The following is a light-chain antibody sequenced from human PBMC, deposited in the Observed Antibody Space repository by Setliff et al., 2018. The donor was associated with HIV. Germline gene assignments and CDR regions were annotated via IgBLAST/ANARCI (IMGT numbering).Light chain of an antibody. Sequence: QSVLTQPPSASGTPGQRVTISCSGSSSNIGRNTVSWYQHLPGSAPKLFIYNNNQRPSGVPDRFSGSKSGTSASLAISGLQSEDEAYYYCAAWDASLKGAVFGGGTKVTVL. CDR2: NNN. V-gene: IGLV1-44*01. J-gene: IGLJ2*01. CDR1: SSNIGRNT. CDR3: AAWDASLKGAV.